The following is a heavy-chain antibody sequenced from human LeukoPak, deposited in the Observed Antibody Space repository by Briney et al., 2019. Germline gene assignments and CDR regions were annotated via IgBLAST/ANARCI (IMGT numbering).Heavy chain of an antibody. CDR1: GFSLSTSGVG. CDR3: AHSGIAVAGAWFDP. V-gene: IGHV2-5*02. J-gene: IGHJ5*02. CDR2: IYWDDDK. D-gene: IGHD6-19*01. Sequence: VSGPTLVKPTQTLMLTCTFSGFSLSTSGVGVGWIRQPPGKALEWLALIYWDDDKRYSPSLKSRLTITKDTSKNQVVLTMTNMDPVDTATYYCAHSGIAVAGAWFDPWGQGTLVTVSS.